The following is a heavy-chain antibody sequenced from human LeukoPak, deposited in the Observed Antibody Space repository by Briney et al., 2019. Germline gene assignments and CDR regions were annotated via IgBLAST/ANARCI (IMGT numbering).Heavy chain of an antibody. CDR1: GYSISSGYY. CDR3: ARDGVTMVRESADY. Sequence: SETLSLTCTASGYSISSGYYWGWIRQPPGKGLEWIGSIYHSGSTYYNPTLKSRVTISVDTSKNQFSLKLSSVTAADTAVYYCARDGVTMVRESADYWGQGTLVTVSS. CDR2: IYHSGST. V-gene: IGHV4-38-2*02. J-gene: IGHJ4*02. D-gene: IGHD3-10*01.